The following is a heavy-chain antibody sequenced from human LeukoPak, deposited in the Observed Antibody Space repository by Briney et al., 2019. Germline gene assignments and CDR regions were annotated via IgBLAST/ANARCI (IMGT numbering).Heavy chain of an antibody. J-gene: IGHJ4*02. CDR2: IYDRGST. CDR1: GGSISSYY. CDR3: ARGRTFDN. Sequence: SETLSLTCAVSGGSISSYYWSWIRQPPGKGLEWIGNIYDRGSTKYNPSLKSRVTISVDTSKNQFSLRLSSVTAADTAVYYCARGRTFDNWGQGTLVTVSS. V-gene: IGHV4-59*01.